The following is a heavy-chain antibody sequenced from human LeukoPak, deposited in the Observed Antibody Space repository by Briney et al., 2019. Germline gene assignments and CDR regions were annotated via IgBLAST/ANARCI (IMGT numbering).Heavy chain of an antibody. D-gene: IGHD6-13*01. V-gene: IGHV3-23*01. J-gene: IGHJ6*03. Sequence: GGSLRLSCAASGFTFSSYAMSWVRQAPGKGLEWVSAISGSGGSTYYADSVKGRFTISRDNSKNTLYRQMNSLRAEETAVYYCAKGGAAAGVLYYMDVWGKGTTVTVSS. CDR2: ISGSGGST. CDR3: AKGGAAAGVLYYMDV. CDR1: GFTFSSYA.